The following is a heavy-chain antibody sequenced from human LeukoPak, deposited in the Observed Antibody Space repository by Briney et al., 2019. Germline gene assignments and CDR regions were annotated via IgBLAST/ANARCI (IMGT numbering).Heavy chain of an antibody. CDR1: GFTFGSYA. V-gene: IGHV3-23*01. Sequence: GGSLRLSCAASGFTFGSYAMYWVRQAPGKGLEWVSGISGSGGSTFYADSVKGRFTISRDNSENTVYPQMNSLRADDTAVYYCAKTTAGYSSGRYPGWPVDYWGQGTLVTVSS. D-gene: IGHD6-19*01. CDR3: AKTTAGYSSGRYPGWPVDY. J-gene: IGHJ4*02. CDR2: ISGSGGST.